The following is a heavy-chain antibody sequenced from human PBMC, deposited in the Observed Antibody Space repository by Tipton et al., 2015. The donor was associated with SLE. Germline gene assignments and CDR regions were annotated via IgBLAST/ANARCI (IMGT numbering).Heavy chain of an antibody. CDR3: ARATGYGSLLHGDV. CDR2: IYSGGST. V-gene: IGHV3-53*04. D-gene: IGHD6-19*01. Sequence: SLRLSCAASGFTVSSNYMSWVRQAPGKGLEWVSVIYSGGSTYYADSVKGRFTISRHNSKNTLYLQMNSLRAEDTAAYYCARATGYGSLLHGDVWGKGTTVTVSS. J-gene: IGHJ6*04. CDR1: GFTVSSNY.